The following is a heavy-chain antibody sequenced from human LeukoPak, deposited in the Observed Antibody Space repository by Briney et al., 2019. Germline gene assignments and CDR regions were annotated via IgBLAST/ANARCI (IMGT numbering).Heavy chain of an antibody. CDR1: GFTVSSNY. CDR3: AREDGGNSDY. D-gene: IGHD4-23*01. Sequence: GSLRLSCAASGFTVSSNYMSWVRQAPGKGLEWIGEINHSGSTNYNPSHKSRVTISVDTSKNQFSLKLSSVTAADTAVYYCAREDGGNSDYWGQGTLVTVSS. V-gene: IGHV4-34*01. CDR2: INHSGST. J-gene: IGHJ4*02.